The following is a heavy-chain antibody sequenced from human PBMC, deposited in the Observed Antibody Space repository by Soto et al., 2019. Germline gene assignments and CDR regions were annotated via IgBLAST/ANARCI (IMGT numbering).Heavy chain of an antibody. D-gene: IGHD3-3*01. V-gene: IGHV3-23*01. CDR1: GFTFSSYA. CDR3: AKDTSHITIFGGAIAPGASDI. Sequence: GGSLRLSCAASGFTFSSYAMSWVRQAPGKGLEWVSAISGSGGSTYYADSVKGRFTISRDNSKNTLYLQMNSLRAEDTAVYYCAKDTSHITIFGGAIAPGASDIRGPGTRVTLSS. J-gene: IGHJ3*02. CDR2: ISGSGGST.